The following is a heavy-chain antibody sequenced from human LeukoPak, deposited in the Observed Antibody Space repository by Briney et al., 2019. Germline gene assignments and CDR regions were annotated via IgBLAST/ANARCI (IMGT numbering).Heavy chain of an antibody. J-gene: IGHJ6*03. Sequence: GGSLRLSCAASGFTFSSYSMNWVRQAPGKGLEWVSSISSSSSYIYYADSVKGRFTISRDNAKKSLYLQMNSLRAEDTAVYYCASGGGSSSWYEYYYYMDVWGKGTTVTVSS. V-gene: IGHV3-21*01. CDR3: ASGGGSSSWYEYYYYMDV. CDR1: GFTFSSYS. D-gene: IGHD6-13*01. CDR2: ISSSSSYI.